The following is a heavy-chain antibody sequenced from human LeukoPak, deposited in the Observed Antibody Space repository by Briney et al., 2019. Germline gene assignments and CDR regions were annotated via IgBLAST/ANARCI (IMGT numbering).Heavy chain of an antibody. V-gene: IGHV3-23*01. CDR3: TADERSHAHDGYDI. CDR2: ISGSGGST. D-gene: IGHD5-24*01. J-gene: IGHJ3*02. CDR1: GFTFSSYA. Sequence: PGGSLRLSCAASGFTFSSYAMSWVRQAPGKGLEWVSAISGSGGSTYYADSVKGRFTISRDNSKNTLSLQMNSLRTEDTAVYYCTADERSHAHDGYDIWGQGTMVTVSS.